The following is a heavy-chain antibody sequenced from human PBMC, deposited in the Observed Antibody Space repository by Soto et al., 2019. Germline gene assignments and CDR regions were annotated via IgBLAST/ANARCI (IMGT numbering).Heavy chain of an antibody. D-gene: IGHD4-17*01. Sequence: QVRLVQSGAEVKKPGSSVKVSCKASGGTFSNHAFNWVRQAPGQGPEWMGGIILPFGTANYAQNFQGRVTITADESMTTAYLELNGLRSEDTAVYYCSSGPDYAGYIDDWGQGSLVTVSS. V-gene: IGHV1-69*13. CDR1: GGTFSNHA. J-gene: IGHJ4*02. CDR2: IILPFGTA. CDR3: SSGPDYAGYIDD.